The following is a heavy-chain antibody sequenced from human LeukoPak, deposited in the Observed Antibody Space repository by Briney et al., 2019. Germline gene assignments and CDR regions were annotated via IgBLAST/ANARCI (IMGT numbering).Heavy chain of an antibody. J-gene: IGHJ3*02. CDR3: AKGEGDRSGYYHDTFDI. CDR2: ISASGAST. D-gene: IGHD3-22*01. V-gene: IGHV3-23*01. Sequence: GGSLRLSCAASGFTFSSYAMSWVRQAPGKGLEWISAISASGASTYYADSVKGRFTISRDNSKNTLYLQMNSLRAEDTAVYYCAKGEGDRSGYYHDTFDIWGQGTMVTVSS. CDR1: GFTFSSYA.